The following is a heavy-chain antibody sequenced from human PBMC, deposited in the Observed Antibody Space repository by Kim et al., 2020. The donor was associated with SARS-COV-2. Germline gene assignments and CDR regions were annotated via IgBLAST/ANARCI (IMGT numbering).Heavy chain of an antibody. D-gene: IGHD1-26*01. Sequence: SETLSLTCTVSGGSISSSTYYWGWIRQPPGKGLEGIGSIYYSGNTYYKSPLKYRVTISVDTSKNTFSLKLSSVTAAATAVYYWAKLLGGSPVDYCGQGA. CDR1: GGSISSSTYY. V-gene: IGHV4-39*01. J-gene: IGHJ4*02. CDR2: IYYSGNT. CDR3: AKLLGGSPVDY.